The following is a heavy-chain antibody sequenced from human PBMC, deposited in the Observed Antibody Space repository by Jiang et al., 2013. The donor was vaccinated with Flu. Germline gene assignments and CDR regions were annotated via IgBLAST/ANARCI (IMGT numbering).Heavy chain of an antibody. CDR3: ARAYGGNSAVGNWFRP. J-gene: IGHJ5*02. Sequence: AQKFQGRVTITADKSTSTAYMELSSLRSEDTAVYYCARAYGGNSAVGNWFRPWGQGTLVTVSS. D-gene: IGHD4-23*01. V-gene: IGHV1-69*04.